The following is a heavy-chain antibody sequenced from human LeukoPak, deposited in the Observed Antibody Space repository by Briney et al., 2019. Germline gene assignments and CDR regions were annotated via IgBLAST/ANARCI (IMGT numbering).Heavy chain of an antibody. CDR3: AREPRVEMATMLLAFGSDDY. CDR1: GGSISSSSYY. CDR2: IYYSGST. V-gene: IGHV4-39*07. Sequence: SETLSLTCTVSGGSISSSSYYWGWIRQPPGKGLEWIGSIYYSGSTYYNPSLKSRVTISVDTSKNQFSLKLSSVTAADTAVYYCAREPRVEMATMLLAFGSDDYWGQGTLVTVSS. D-gene: IGHD5-24*01. J-gene: IGHJ4*02.